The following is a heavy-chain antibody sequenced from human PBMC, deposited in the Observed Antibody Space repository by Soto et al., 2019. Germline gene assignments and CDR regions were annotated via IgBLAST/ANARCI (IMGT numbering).Heavy chain of an antibody. D-gene: IGHD2-2*02. V-gene: IGHV1-46*01. CDR2: INPSGGST. Sequence: ASVKVSCKASGYTFTSYYMHWVRQAHGQGLEWMGIINPSGGSTSYAQKFQGRVTMTRDTSTSTVYMELSSLRSEDMAVYYCARGGIVVVPAAIVHWFDPWGQGTLVTVSS. CDR1: GYTFTSYY. J-gene: IGHJ5*02. CDR3: ARGGIVVVPAAIVHWFDP.